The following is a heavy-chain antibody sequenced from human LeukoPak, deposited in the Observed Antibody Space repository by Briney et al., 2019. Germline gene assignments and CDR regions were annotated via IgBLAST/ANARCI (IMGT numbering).Heavy chain of an antibody. CDR3: ARELAAFDY. CDR2: IYYSGST. V-gene: IGHV4-39*07. CDR1: GGSISSSSYY. D-gene: IGHD6-19*01. Sequence: SETLSLTCTVSGGSISSSSYYWGWIRQPPGKGLEWIGSIYYSGSTYYHPSLKSRVGISVDTSKNQFSLRLSSVTAADTAVYYCARELAAFDYWGQGTLVTVPS. J-gene: IGHJ4*02.